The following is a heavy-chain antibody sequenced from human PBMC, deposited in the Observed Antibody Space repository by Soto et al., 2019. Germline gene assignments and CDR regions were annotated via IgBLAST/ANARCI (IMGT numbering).Heavy chain of an antibody. Sequence: ASVKVSCKASGYTFTSCGISWVRQAPGQRVERIVWISAYNGNPNYAQKLQGRVTMTTYTSTSTAYMELRSLRSVDTAVYYCSRHNPYYYDSSGYYSAAFDIWGQGTMVTVSS. CDR2: ISAYNGNP. D-gene: IGHD3-22*01. J-gene: IGHJ3*02. CDR3: SRHNPYYYDSSGYYSAAFDI. V-gene: IGHV1-18*01. CDR1: GYTFTSCG.